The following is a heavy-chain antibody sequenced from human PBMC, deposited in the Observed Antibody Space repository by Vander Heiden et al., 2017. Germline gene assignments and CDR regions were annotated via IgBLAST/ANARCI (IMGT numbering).Heavy chain of an antibody. CDR2: IYPGDSDT. D-gene: IGHD6-19*01. Sequence: EVQLVQSGAEVKKPGASLQLSCNGSGYSFTSCWIGWGRQMPGKGLEWMGIIYPGDSDTRYSPSFQGQGTISADKSISTAYLQWSSLKASDTAMYYCARLPSAVAGVYGMDVWGQGTTVTVSS. V-gene: IGHV5-51*01. CDR3: ARLPSAVAGVYGMDV. CDR1: GYSFTSCW. J-gene: IGHJ6*02.